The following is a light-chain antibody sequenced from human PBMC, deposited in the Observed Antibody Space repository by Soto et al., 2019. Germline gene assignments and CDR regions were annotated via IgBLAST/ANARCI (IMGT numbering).Light chain of an antibody. CDR1: QSVLYSSNNKNY. CDR3: QQYYGTPLT. CDR2: WAS. Sequence: DIVMTQSPDSLAVSLGERATINCKSSQSVLYSSNNKNYLAWYQQKPGQPPKLLIYWASTRESGVPDRFSGSGSVTDFTLTSSSLQAEDVAVYYCQQYYGTPLTFGQGTKLEIK. J-gene: IGKJ2*01. V-gene: IGKV4-1*01.